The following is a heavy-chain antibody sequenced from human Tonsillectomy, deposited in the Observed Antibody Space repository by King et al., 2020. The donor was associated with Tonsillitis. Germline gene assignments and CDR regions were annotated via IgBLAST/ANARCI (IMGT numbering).Heavy chain of an antibody. CDR1: GFTFSSYA. CDR3: ARETGRGMDV. J-gene: IGHJ6*02. Sequence: VQLVESGGGVVQPGRSLRLSCAASGFTFSSYAMHWVRQAPGKGLEWVAVRSYDGSNKYYADSVKGRFTISRENSKKTLYLQMNSLRAEDTAVYYCARETGRGMDVWGQGTTVTVSS. CDR2: RSYDGSNK. V-gene: IGHV3-30*04. D-gene: IGHD7-27*01.